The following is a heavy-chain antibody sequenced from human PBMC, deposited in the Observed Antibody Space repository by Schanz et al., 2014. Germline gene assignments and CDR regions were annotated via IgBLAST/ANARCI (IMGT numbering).Heavy chain of an antibody. J-gene: IGHJ4*02. CDR1: GGTFSSYA. CDR2: IIPILGIA. D-gene: IGHD6-13*01. CDR3: ATSGAGYSSSWDFDY. Sequence: QVQLVQSGAEVKKPGSPVKVSCKSSGGTFSSYAISWVRQAPGQGLEWMGRIIPILGIATYAQKFQGRLTSTADKSTFTAYMDVSSLRSEDTAVYYCATSGAGYSSSWDFDYWGQGTLVTVSS. V-gene: IGHV1-69*02.